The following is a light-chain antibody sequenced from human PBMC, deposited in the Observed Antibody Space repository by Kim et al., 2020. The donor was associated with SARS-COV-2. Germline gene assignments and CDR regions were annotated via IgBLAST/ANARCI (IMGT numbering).Light chain of an antibody. CDR2: DTS. CDR1: TGAVTRGHY. CDR3: LLSYGDVRV. V-gene: IGLV7-46*01. Sequence: QAVVTQESSLTVSPGGTVTLTCASSTGAVTRGHYPYWFQQKPGQAPRALIYDTSNKHSTAPARFSGSVLQGRAALTLSGAQPEDEADYFCLLSYGDVRVLGGGTKVTDL. J-gene: IGLJ3*02.